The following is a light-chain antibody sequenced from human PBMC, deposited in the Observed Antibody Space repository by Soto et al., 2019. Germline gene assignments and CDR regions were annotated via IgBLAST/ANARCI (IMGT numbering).Light chain of an antibody. Sequence: QSVLTQPPSVSGAPGQRVTISCTGSYSNIGAGYEVHWYQQIPGTAPKLLISGHNNRPSGVPDRFFGSKSGTSASLTIIGLQAEDEADYYCQSYDSSLSVSGVFGGGTKLTVL. CDR3: QSYDSSLSVSGV. V-gene: IGLV1-40*01. J-gene: IGLJ3*02. CDR1: YSNIGAGYE. CDR2: GHN.